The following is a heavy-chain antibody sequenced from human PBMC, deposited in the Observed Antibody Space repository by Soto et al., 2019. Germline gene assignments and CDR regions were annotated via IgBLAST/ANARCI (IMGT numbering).Heavy chain of an antibody. D-gene: IGHD6-6*01. V-gene: IGHV1-69*02. CDR1: GGTFSSYA. J-gene: IGHJ6*03. Sequence: QVQLVQSGAEVKKPGSSVKVSCKASGGTFSSYAINWVRQAPGQGLEWMGRIVPMFGIPNFAPKFQGRVTMTADRSTTTAYMELSSLRTEDTAVYYFASGPYTSSSGGYYYYYMDVWGKGTTVTVSS. CDR2: IVPMFGIP. CDR3: ASGPYTSSSGGYYYYYMDV.